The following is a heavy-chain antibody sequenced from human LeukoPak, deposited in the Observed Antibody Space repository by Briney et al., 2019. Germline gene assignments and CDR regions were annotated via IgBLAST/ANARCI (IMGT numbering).Heavy chain of an antibody. CDR1: GFTLSTYA. J-gene: IGHJ5*02. CDR3: AKEGGLQSLPYTWFDP. Sequence: GGSLRLSCAASGFTLSTYAMSWVRQTPGKGLEWVAATSSSDAGTYHADSVRGRFTISRDNSKNTLYLLMTSLRAEDTALYYCAKEGGLQSLPYTWFDPWGQGTLVTVST. V-gene: IGHV3-23*01. D-gene: IGHD5-24*01. CDR2: TSSSDAGT.